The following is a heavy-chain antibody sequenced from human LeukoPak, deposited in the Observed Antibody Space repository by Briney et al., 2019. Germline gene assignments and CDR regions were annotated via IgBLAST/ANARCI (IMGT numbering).Heavy chain of an antibody. V-gene: IGHV3-64D*06. D-gene: IGHD1-26*01. CDR1: GFTFSNYA. Sequence: GGSPRLSCSASGFTFSNYAMNWVRQAPGKGLEYVSAISSNGDNTYYADSVKGRFTISRDNSKNTLYLQMTSLKPEDTAVYYCVTEWELFDFWGQGTLVTVSS. CDR3: VTEWELFDF. CDR2: ISSNGDNT. J-gene: IGHJ4*02.